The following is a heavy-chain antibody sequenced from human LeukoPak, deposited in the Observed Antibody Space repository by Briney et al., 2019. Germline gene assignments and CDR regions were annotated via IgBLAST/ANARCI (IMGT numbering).Heavy chain of an antibody. V-gene: IGHV3-66*02. D-gene: IGHD5-18*01. J-gene: IGHJ4*02. CDR2: IYSGGTT. CDR1: GFTVSSTY. Sequence: GGXLRLSCAASGFTVSSTYMSWVRQAPGKGLEWVSVIYSGGTTYYADSVKGRLTISRDNSKNTLYLQMNSLRAEDTAVYYCASGTQLWHGGYWGQGTLVTVSS. CDR3: ASGTQLWHGGY.